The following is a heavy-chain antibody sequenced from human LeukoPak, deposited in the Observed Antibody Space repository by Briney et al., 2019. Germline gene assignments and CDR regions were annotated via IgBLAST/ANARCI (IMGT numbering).Heavy chain of an antibody. V-gene: IGHV4-34*01. D-gene: IGHD2-21*02. J-gene: IGHJ4*02. CDR3: ASTGGDCSFDY. CDR1: GGSFSRYY. Sequence: TTSETLSLTCAVYGGSFSRYYWSWIRQPPGEGLEWIGEINHSGSTNYNPSLKSRVTISVDTSKNQFSLKLSSVTAADTAVYYCASTGGDCSFDYWGQGTLVTVSS. CDR2: INHSGST.